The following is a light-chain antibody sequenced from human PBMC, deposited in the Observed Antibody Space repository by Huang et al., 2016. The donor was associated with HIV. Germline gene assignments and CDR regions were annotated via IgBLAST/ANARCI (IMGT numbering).Light chain of an antibody. CDR3: QQLNSYPPT. CDR2: AAS. J-gene: IGKJ1*01. Sequence: IQLTQSPSSLSASVGDRVTITCRASQGISSYLAWYQQKPGKAPKLLIYAASTLQSGVPSMFSGSGSVTDFTLTISSLQPEDFATYHCQQLNSYPPTFGQGTKVEIK. V-gene: IGKV1-9*01. CDR1: QGISSY.